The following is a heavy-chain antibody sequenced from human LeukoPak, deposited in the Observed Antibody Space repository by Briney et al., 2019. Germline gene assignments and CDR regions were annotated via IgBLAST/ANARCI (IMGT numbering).Heavy chain of an antibody. Sequence: SETLPLTCTVSGGSISSAYWSWIRQPPRTGGEGIGHIYYSGGVNYNLPLTSRVDISVETSKNQFSLNLSSVTAADTAVYYCARQRGVTRAFDIWPRGTVVTVSS. CDR2: IYYSGGV. CDR1: GGSISSAY. V-gene: IGHV4-59*08. D-gene: IGHD3-3*01. J-gene: IGHJ3*02. CDR3: ARQRGVTRAFDI.